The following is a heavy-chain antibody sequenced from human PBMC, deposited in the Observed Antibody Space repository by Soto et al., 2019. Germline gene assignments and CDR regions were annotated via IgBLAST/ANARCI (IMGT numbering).Heavy chain of an antibody. CDR3: ATVPPRIVVVLAGFPA. CDR2: IYHNGIT. CDR1: GTSISSSYW. V-gene: IGHV4-4*02. Sequence: QVQLKQSGPGLVRPSGTLSLTCRVSGTSISSSYWWAWVRQSPGKGLEWIGEIYHNGITKYNPSPKSRVSMSIDKSNNQFSLKLTSVTAADTAVYYCATVPPRIVVVLAGFPAWGQGTLVTVSS. J-gene: IGHJ4*02. D-gene: IGHD2-21*01.